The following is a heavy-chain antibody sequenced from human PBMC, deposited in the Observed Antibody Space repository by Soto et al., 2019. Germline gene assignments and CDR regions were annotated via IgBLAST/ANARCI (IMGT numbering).Heavy chain of an antibody. D-gene: IGHD2-15*01. CDR2: MNPNSGNT. Sequence: GASLKVSCKASGYTFTSYDINWVRQATGQGLEWMGWMNPNSGNTGYAQKFQGRVTMTRNTSISTAYMELSSLRSEDTAVYYCARAEYCSGGSCYRGYYYYNMDVWGKGTTVTVSS. V-gene: IGHV1-8*01. CDR3: ARAEYCSGGSCYRGYYYYNMDV. CDR1: GYTFTSYD. J-gene: IGHJ6*03.